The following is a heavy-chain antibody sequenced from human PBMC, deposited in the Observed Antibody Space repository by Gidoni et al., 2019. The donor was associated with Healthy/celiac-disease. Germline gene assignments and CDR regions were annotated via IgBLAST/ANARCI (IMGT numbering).Heavy chain of an antibody. V-gene: IGHV3-23*01. CDR3: AKEAGELPYYYYYYMDV. J-gene: IGHJ6*03. D-gene: IGHD1-26*01. CDR1: GFTFSSYA. Sequence: EVQLLESGGGLVQPGGSLRLSCAASGFTFSSYAMSWVRQAPGKGLEWVSAIRGSGGSTYYADSVKGRFTISRDNSKNTLYLQMNSLRAEDTAVYYCAKEAGELPYYYYYYMDVWGKGTTVTVSS. CDR2: IRGSGGST.